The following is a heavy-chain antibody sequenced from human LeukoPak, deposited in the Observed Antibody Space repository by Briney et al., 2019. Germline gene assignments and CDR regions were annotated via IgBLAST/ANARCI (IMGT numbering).Heavy chain of an antibody. Sequence: GGSLRLSCTASEFTFGDYAISWVRQAPGKGLEWLGFIRSKDNDGTTDYAASVKGRFIISRDDSKSVAYLEMNDLKIEDTAVYYCTRDQWGGGYISRGMDVWGKGTTVTISS. D-gene: IGHD5-12*01. CDR3: TRDQWGGGYISRGMDV. CDR1: EFTFGDYA. CDR2: IRSKDNDGTT. V-gene: IGHV3-49*04. J-gene: IGHJ6*04.